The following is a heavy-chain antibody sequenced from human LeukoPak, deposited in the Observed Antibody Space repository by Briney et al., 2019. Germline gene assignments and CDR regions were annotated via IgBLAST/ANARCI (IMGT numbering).Heavy chain of an antibody. Sequence: PSETLSLTCTVSGGSISSYYWSWIRQPPGKGLEWIGYIYTTGSTNYNPSLKSRVTISVDTSKNRFSLKLSPVTAADTAVYYCARLSYYDSSIDYWGQGTLVTVSS. V-gene: IGHV4-4*09. CDR3: ARLSYYDSSIDY. CDR1: GGSISSYY. J-gene: IGHJ4*02. CDR2: IYTTGST. D-gene: IGHD3-22*01.